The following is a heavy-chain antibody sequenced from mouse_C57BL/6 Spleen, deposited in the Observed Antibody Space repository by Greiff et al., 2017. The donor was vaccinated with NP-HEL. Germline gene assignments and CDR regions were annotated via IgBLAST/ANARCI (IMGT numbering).Heavy chain of an antibody. CDR2: IDPSDSYT. CDR3: ARNGDYDVYYAMDY. Sequence: QVQLKQPGAELVKPGASVKLSCKASGYTFTSYWMQWVKQRPGQGLEWIGEIDPSDSYTNYNQKFKGKATLTVDTSSSTAYMQLSSLTSEDSAVYYCARNGDYDVYYAMDYWGQGTSVTVSS. D-gene: IGHD2-4*01. J-gene: IGHJ4*01. CDR1: GYTFTSYW. V-gene: IGHV1-50*01.